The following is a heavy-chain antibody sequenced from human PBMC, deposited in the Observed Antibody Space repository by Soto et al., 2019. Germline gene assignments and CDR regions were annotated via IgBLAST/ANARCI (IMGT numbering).Heavy chain of an antibody. CDR1: GFTFSSYG. J-gene: IGHJ4*02. Sequence: QVQLVESGGGVVQPGRSLRLSCAASGFTFSSYGMHWVRQAPGKGLEWVAVIWYDGSNKYYADSVKGRFTISRDNSKNTLYLQMTSLRSEDTAVYYCAREDTHYHGSGSPCYDYWGQGTLVTVSS. CDR3: AREDTHYHGSGSPCYDY. CDR2: IWYDGSNK. V-gene: IGHV3-33*01. D-gene: IGHD3-10*01.